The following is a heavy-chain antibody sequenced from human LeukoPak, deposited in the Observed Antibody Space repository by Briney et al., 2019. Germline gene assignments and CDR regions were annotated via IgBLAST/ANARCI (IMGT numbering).Heavy chain of an antibody. Sequence: GGSLRLSCAASGFTFSSYEMNWVRQAPGKGLEWVSHISSSGSTIYYADSVKGRFTISRDNAKNSLYLQMNSLRAEDTAVYYCARGERRGPLDYWGQGTLVTVSS. CDR3: ARGERRGPLDY. D-gene: IGHD1-1*01. V-gene: IGHV3-48*03. J-gene: IGHJ4*02. CDR2: ISSSGSTI. CDR1: GFTFSSYE.